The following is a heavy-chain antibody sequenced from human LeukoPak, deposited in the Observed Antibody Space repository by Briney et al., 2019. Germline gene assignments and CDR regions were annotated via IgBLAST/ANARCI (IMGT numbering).Heavy chain of an antibody. CDR2: ISSSGSTI. CDR3: ARVSSGSYYILDY. V-gene: IGHV3-48*04. CDR1: GFTFSTYS. Sequence: PGGSLRLSCAASGFTFSTYSMNWVRQAPGKGREWISYISSSGSTIYYADSVKGRLTISGDNAKNSLYLQMSSLRAEDTAVYYCARVSSGSYYILDYWGQGTLVTVSS. D-gene: IGHD1-26*01. J-gene: IGHJ4*02.